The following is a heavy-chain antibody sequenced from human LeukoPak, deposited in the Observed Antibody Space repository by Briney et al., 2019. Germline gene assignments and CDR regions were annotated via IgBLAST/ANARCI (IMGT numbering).Heavy chain of an antibody. CDR3: ARPYYYDSRIDP. V-gene: IGHV4-30-4*01. CDR1: GGSISSGDYY. CDR2: MYYSGST. D-gene: IGHD3-22*01. Sequence: SQTLSLTCTVSGGSISSGDYYWSWTRQPPGKGLEWLAYMYYSGSTYYNPSLKSRVTMSADTSKNQLSLKLSSVTAADTAVYYCARPYYYDSRIDPWGQGILVTVSS. J-gene: IGHJ5*02.